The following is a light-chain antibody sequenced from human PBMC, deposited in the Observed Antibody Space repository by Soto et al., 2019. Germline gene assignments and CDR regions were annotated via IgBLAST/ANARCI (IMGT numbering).Light chain of an antibody. CDR3: ETWDSNNWV. CDR1: SGHSSYI. Sequence: QSVLTQSSSASASLGSSVKLTCTLSSGHSSYIIAWHQQQPGKAPRYLMKLEGSGNYNKGSGVPDRFSGSSSGADRYLTISDLQFEDEADYYGETWDSNNWVFGGGTKLTVL. CDR2: LEGSGNY. V-gene: IGLV4-60*02. J-gene: IGLJ3*02.